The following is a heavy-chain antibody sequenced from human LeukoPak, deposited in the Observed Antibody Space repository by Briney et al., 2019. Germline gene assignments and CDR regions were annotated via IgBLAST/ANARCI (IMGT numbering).Heavy chain of an antibody. CDR1: GFTFSSYD. CDR3: AKALNYWYFDL. J-gene: IGHJ2*01. V-gene: IGHV3-23*01. Sequence: GGSLRLSCAASGFTFSSYDMSWVRQAPGKGLEWVPASGGDGGSTYADSVRGRFTISRDNSKDTLYLQMNSLRAEDTATYYCAKALNYWYFDLWGRGNLVTASS. CDR2: SGGDGGST.